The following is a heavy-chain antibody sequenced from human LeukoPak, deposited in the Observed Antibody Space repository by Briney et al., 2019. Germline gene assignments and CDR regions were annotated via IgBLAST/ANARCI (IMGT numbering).Heavy chain of an antibody. CDR2: VSGSGGST. J-gene: IGHJ3*02. D-gene: IGHD2-21*02. V-gene: IGHV3-23*01. Sequence: PGGSLRLSCAASGFTFSSYAMSWVRQAPGKGLECVSTVSGSGGSTYYADSVKGRFTISRDKSKNTMNLQMNSLRAEDTAVYYCAKSRVAETMTAWGDAFDIWGQGTMVTVSS. CDR3: AKSRVAETMTAWGDAFDI. CDR1: GFTFSSYA.